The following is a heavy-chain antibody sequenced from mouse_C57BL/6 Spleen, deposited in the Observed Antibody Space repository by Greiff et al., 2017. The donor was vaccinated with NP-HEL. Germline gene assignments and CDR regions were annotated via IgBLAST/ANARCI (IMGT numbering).Heavy chain of an antibody. Sequence: EVKVVESGPGMVKPSQSLSLTCTVTSYSITSGYDWHWIRHFPGNKLEWMGYISYSGSTNYNPSLKSRISITHDTSKNHFFLKLNSVTTEDTATYYCARDPAYYSNPYWYFDVWGTGTTVTVSS. D-gene: IGHD2-5*01. J-gene: IGHJ1*03. CDR3: ARDPAYYSNPYWYFDV. CDR2: ISYSGST. CDR1: SYSITSGYD. V-gene: IGHV3-1*01.